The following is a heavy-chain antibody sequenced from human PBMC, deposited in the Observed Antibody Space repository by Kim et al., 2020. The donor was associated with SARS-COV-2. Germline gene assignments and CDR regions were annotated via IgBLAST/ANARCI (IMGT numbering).Heavy chain of an antibody. J-gene: IGHJ5*02. V-gene: IGHV4-31*02. D-gene: IGHD6-6*01. Sequence: YYTPSLKSRVTISVDTSKNQFSLKLSSVTAADTAVYYCARSSIVARGFDPWGQGTLVTVSS. CDR3: ARSSIVARGFDP.